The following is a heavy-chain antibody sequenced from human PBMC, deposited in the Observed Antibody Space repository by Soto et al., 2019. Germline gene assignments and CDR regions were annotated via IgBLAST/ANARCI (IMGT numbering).Heavy chain of an antibody. J-gene: IGHJ4*02. V-gene: IGHV1-69*08. CDR2: IIPILDTA. CDR3: ARDSPIGSVFSGYDAIDI. CDR1: GGTFSTST. D-gene: IGHD5-12*01. Sequence: QVQLVQSGAEVKEPGSSEKVSCKASGGTFSTSTFTWVRQAPGQGLEWMGRIIPILDTADYAQKFQGNVTITADKSTSTVFMELSSLRSEDTGMYYCARDSPIGSVFSGYDAIDIWGQGTLVTVSP.